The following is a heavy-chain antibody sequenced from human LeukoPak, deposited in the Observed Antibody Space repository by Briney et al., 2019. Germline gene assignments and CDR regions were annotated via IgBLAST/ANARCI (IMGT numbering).Heavy chain of an antibody. V-gene: IGHV4-61*08. CDR1: GGSISSGGYY. CDR2: IYYSGST. D-gene: IGHD6-6*01. CDR3: ARGGIAAREYNWFDP. J-gene: IGHJ5*02. Sequence: PSQTLSLTCAVSGGSISSGGYYWSWIRQPPGKGLEWIGYIYYSGSTNYNPSLKSRVTISVDTSKNQFSLKLSSVTAADTAVYYCARGGIAAREYNWFDPWGQGTLVTVSS.